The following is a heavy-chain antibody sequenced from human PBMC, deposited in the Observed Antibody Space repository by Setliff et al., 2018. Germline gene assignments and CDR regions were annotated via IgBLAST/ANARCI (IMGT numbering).Heavy chain of an antibody. CDR2: IYYSGST. J-gene: IGHJ4*02. V-gene: IGHV4-59*06. Sequence: SETLSLTCTVSGGSISSYYWSWIRQPPGKGLEWIGYIYYSGSTYYNPSLKSRVTISVDTSKNQFSLKLSSVTAADTAVYYCARQRHGGAGAHDYWGQGTLVTVSS. D-gene: IGHD3-16*01. CDR3: ARQRHGGAGAHDY. CDR1: GGSISSYY.